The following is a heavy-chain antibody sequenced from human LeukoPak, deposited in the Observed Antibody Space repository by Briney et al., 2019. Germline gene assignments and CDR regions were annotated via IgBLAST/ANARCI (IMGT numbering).Heavy chain of an antibody. Sequence: GGPLRLSCAASGFTFSNAWMSWVRQAPGKGLEWVGRIKSKTDGGTTDYAAHVKGRFTISRDDSKNTLYLQMNSLKTEDTAVYYCTTKTRITIFGVVIIDYFDYWGQGTLVTVSS. CDR1: GFTFSNAW. D-gene: IGHD3-3*01. CDR3: TTKTRITIFGVVIIDYFDY. J-gene: IGHJ4*02. V-gene: IGHV3-15*01. CDR2: IKSKTDGGTT.